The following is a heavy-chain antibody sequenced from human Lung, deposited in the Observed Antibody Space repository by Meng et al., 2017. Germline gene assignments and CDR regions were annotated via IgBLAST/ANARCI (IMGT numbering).Heavy chain of an antibody. Sequence: EKLAQAGAEVKNPGASVKVSCKPSGYNFPDDWLHWVRRATGQGLEWTGRIDPKSGDTHYAQRFQGRVTMTGDTSISTAYMELSGLRSDDTAMYYCARDEDISAAGKLFGDYWGQGTLVTVSS. J-gene: IGHJ4*02. V-gene: IGHV1-2*06. D-gene: IGHD6-13*01. CDR2: IDPKSGDT. CDR1: GYNFPDDW. CDR3: ARDEDISAAGKLFGDY.